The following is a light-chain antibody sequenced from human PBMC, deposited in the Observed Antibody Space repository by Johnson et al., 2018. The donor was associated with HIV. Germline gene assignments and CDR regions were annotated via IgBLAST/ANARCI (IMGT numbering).Light chain of an antibody. V-gene: IGLV1-51*02. CDR2: ENN. J-gene: IGLJ1*01. CDR1: SSNIGNNY. CDR3: GTWDSSLSAGGV. Sequence: QSALTQPPSVSAAPGQKVTISCSGSSSNIGNNYVSWYQHLPGTAPKLLIYENNKRPSGIPDRFSGSKSGTSATLGITGLLTGDEADYYCGTWDSSLSAGGVFGTGTKGTVL.